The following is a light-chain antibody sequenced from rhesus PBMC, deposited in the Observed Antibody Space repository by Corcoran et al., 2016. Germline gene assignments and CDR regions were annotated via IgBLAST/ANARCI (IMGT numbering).Light chain of an antibody. CDR2: YAS. CDR1: QGISSF. J-gene: IGKJ3*01. V-gene: IGKV1-37*01. CDR3: QQYISAPFT. Sequence: DIQMTQSPSSLSASVGDTVTITCRASQGISSFLAWYQQKPGKAPKPLIYYASNLESGVPSRFSGSGSGTEVTLTITSLQPEDFATYYCQQYISAPFTFGPGTKLDIK.